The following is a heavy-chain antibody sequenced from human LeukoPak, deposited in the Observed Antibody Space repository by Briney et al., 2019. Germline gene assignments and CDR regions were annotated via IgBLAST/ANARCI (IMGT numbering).Heavy chain of an antibody. CDR3: ARRRIAAAFDDY. Sequence: SVKVSCKASGGTFSSYAISWVRQAPGQGLEWMGGNIPIFGTANYAQKFQGRVTITADKSTSKAYMELSSLRSEDTAVYYCARRRIAAAFDDYWGQGTLVTVSS. CDR2: NIPIFGTA. J-gene: IGHJ4*02. CDR1: GGTFSSYA. V-gene: IGHV1-69*06. D-gene: IGHD6-13*01.